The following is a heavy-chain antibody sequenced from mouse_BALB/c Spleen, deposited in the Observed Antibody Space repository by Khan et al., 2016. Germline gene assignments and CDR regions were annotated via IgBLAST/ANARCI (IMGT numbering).Heavy chain of an antibody. V-gene: IGHV3-8*02. CDR3: ATWDYYGAAFAY. CDR2: ISHSGDS. J-gene: IGHJ3*01. CDR1: GDSITSGH. D-gene: IGHD1-2*01. Sequence: EVQLQESGPSLAKPSQTLSLTCSVTGDSITSGHWNWIRKFPGNKFDFMGYISHSGDSYYNPSLKSRISIIRDTSKNQHYLQLNSVTTEDTARYYCATWDYYGAAFAYWGQGTLVTVSA.